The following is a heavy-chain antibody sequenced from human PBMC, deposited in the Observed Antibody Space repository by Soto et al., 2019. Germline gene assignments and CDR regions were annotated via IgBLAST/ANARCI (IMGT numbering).Heavy chain of an antibody. V-gene: IGHV3-21*01. D-gene: IGHD2-15*01. CDR3: VKDRGGSSYRGWFDP. J-gene: IGHJ5*02. CDR2: ISSSSSYI. Sequence: GGSPRLSCAASGFTFSSYSMNWVRQAPGKGLEWVSSISSSSSYIYYADSVKGRFTISRDNAKNSLYLQMNSLRAEDTAVYYCVKDRGGSSYRGWFDPWGQGTLVTVSS. CDR1: GFTFSSYS.